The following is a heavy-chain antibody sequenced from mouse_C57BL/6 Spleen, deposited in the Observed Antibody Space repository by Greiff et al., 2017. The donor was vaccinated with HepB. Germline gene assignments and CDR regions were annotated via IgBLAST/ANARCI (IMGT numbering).Heavy chain of an antibody. CDR1: GYSITSGYY. D-gene: IGHD2-1*01. CDR3: ARDGGYYGNYGGFAY. CDR2: ISYDGSN. V-gene: IGHV3-6*01. Sequence: EVQRVESGPGLVKPSQSLSLTCSVTGYSITSGYYWNWIRQFPGNKLEWMGYISYDGSNNYNPSLKNRISITRDTSKNQFFLKLNSVTTEDTATYYCARDGGYYGNYGGFAYWGQGTLVTVSA. J-gene: IGHJ3*01.